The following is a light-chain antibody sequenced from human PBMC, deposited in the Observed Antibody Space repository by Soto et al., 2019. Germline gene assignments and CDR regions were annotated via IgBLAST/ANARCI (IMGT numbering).Light chain of an antibody. CDR2: DAS. J-gene: IGKJ4*01. CDR1: QSVRSF. V-gene: IGKV3-11*01. Sequence: EIVLTQSPATLSLSPGERATLSCRASQSVRSFLAWYQQKPGQAPRLLIYDASNRATGVPGRFSGSGSGTAFTLTISCLEPEDFAVYSCQQRSSWPPALSFGGGTKVE. CDR3: QQRSSWPPALS.